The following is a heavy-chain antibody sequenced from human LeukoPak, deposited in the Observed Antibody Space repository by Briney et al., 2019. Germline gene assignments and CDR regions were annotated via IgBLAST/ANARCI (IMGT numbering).Heavy chain of an antibody. CDR2: IWYDGSNK. CDR1: GFTFSSYG. V-gene: IGHV3-33*01. J-gene: IGHJ6*02. Sequence: PGRSLRLSCAASGFTFSSYGMHWVRQAPGKGLEWVAVIWYDGSNKYYADSVKGRFTISRDNSKNSLYLQMNSLRAEDTAVYYCAIDLRGKRWRRSCDYYGMDVWGQGTTVTGSS. CDR3: AIDLRGKRWRRSCDYYGMDV. D-gene: IGHD6-19*01.